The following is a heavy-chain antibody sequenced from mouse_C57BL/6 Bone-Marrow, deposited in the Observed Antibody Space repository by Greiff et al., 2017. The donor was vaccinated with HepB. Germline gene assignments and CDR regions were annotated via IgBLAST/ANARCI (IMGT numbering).Heavy chain of an antibody. CDR2: IYPRSGNT. V-gene: IGHV1-81*01. CDR3: ARYGPYYYAMDY. CDR1: GYTFTSYG. D-gene: IGHD1-1*01. Sequence: QVQLQHSGAELARPGASVKLSCKASGYTFTSYGISWVKQRTGQGLEWIGEIYPRSGNTYYNEKFKGKATLTADKSSSTAYMELRSLTSEDSAVYFCARYGPYYYAMDYWGQGTSVTVSS. J-gene: IGHJ4*01.